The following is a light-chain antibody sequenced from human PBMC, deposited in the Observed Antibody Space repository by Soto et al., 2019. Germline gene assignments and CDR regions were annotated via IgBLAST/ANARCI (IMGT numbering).Light chain of an antibody. V-gene: IGLV2-14*01. CDR2: EVS. CDR3: SSYTSSSIDSV. J-gene: IGLJ1*01. CDR1: SSDVGGYNN. Sequence: QSALTQPASVSGSPGQSITISCTGTSSDVGGYNNVSWYHQHPGKAPKLMIYEVSNRPSGVSNRFSGSKSGNTDSLTISGLQAEDEADYYCSSYTSSSIDSVFGTGTKLTVL.